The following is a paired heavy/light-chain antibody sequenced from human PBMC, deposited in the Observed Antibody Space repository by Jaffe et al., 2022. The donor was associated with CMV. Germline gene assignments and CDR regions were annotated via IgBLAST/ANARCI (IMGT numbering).Light chain of an antibody. CDR1: TGAVTNGHY. Sequence: QAVVTQEPSLTVSPGGTVTLTCGSSTGAVTNGHYPYWLQQKPGQAPRTLIYETNNKHSWTPARFSGSLLGGKAALTLSGAQPEDEADYYCLLSYSGAEVFGGGTKLTVL. J-gene: IGLJ2*01. V-gene: IGLV7-46*01. CDR3: LLSYSGAEV. CDR2: ETN.
Heavy chain of an antibody. CDR2: IIPVYGTA. D-gene: IGHD3-22*01. CDR3: ANGDRTYYDSNGYYQASFDY. Sequence: QVQLVQSGAEVKKPGSSVKVSCKASGGTFTNYVFTWVRQAPGQGLEWMGGIIPVYGTANYAQKLQGRVTISADEFTSTAYMELSSLRSEDTAVYYCANGDRTYYDSNGYYQASFDYWGQGTLVSVSS. J-gene: IGHJ4*02. CDR1: GGTFTNYV. V-gene: IGHV1-69*01.